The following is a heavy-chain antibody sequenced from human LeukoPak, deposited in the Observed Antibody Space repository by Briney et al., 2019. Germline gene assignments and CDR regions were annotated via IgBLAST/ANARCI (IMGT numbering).Heavy chain of an antibody. CDR3: ARSRDGSNFYYFDY. J-gene: IGHJ4*02. V-gene: IGHV4-59*08. CDR1: GGSISSYY. D-gene: IGHD5-24*01. Sequence: SETLSLTCTVSGGSISSYYWSWIRQPPGNRLEWIGYIYYSGNTNYNPSLKSRVTISVDTSKSQFSLKLTSVTAADTAVYYCARSRDGSNFYYFDYWGQGTLVTVSS. CDR2: IYYSGNT.